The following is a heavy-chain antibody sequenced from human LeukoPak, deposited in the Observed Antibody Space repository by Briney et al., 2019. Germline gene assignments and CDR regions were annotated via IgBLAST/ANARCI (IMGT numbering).Heavy chain of an antibody. CDR2: VYDNGRTNYSGRT. Sequence: PSETLSLTCGVSGGSMSDSYWSWIRQPPGKGLEWIGFVYDNGRTNYSGRTNYNPSLAGRVTMSMDTSKNQFSLKMSSVTAADTAVYFCARGHRYNNGYPYFDSWGQETLVSVSS. J-gene: IGHJ4*02. CDR1: GGSMSDSY. V-gene: IGHV4-59*01. CDR3: ARGHRYNNGYPYFDS. D-gene: IGHD5-12*01.